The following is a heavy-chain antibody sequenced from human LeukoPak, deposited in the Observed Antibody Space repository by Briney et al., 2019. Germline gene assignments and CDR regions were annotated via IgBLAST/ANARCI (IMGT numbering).Heavy chain of an antibody. Sequence: GGSLRLSCAASGFTVSNAWMSWVRQAPGKGLEWVGRIKSKTDGGTRDYASPVKGRFTISRDDSKNTLYLQMNSLKSENTAVYYCANPAYDSSGPFDYWGQGTLVTVSS. D-gene: IGHD3-22*01. V-gene: IGHV3-15*01. CDR1: GFTVSNAW. CDR3: ANPAYDSSGPFDY. J-gene: IGHJ4*02. CDR2: IKSKTDGGTR.